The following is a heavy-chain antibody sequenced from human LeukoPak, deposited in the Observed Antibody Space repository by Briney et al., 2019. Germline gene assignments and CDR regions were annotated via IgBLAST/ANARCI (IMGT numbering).Heavy chain of an antibody. CDR3: AKGREAYSGSYTPFDS. V-gene: IGHV3-23*01. CDR2: IGGLGEST. J-gene: IGHJ4*02. CDR1: GFTFSRFA. D-gene: IGHD1-26*01. Sequence: GGSLRLSCEASGFTFSRFAMTWVRQAPGKGLEWVSTIGGLGESTNYADSVKGRFTISRDSSKNTLYLQMNSLRAEDTAVYYCAKGREAYSGSYTPFDSWGQGTLVTVSS.